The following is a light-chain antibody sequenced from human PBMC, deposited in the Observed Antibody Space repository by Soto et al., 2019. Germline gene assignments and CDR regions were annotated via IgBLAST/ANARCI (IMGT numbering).Light chain of an antibody. CDR3: SSYAGSNIYV. CDR2: EVS. Sequence: QSVLTQPPSASGSPGQSVTIPCTGTSSDVSGYDYVSWYQQHPGKVHKLMIYEVSKRPSGVPDRFSGSKFGNTASLTVSGLQAEDEADYYCSSYAGSNIYVFGTGTKVTVL. J-gene: IGLJ1*01. CDR1: SSDVSGYDY. V-gene: IGLV2-8*01.